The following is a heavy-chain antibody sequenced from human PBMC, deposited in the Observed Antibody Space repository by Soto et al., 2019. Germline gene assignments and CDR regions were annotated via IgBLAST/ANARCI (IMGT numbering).Heavy chain of an antibody. J-gene: IGHJ4*02. Sequence: ASVKVSCKASGYTFTTYGISWVRQAPGQGLEWLGWINTHNGNTNYAQNLQGRVIMTADTSTSTAYMELSSLTLEDTAVYYCAAVQGGGATFHFWGPGTLVTVSS. V-gene: IGHV1-18*01. D-gene: IGHD1-26*01. CDR3: AAVQGGGATFHF. CDR2: INTHNGNT. CDR1: GYTFTTYG.